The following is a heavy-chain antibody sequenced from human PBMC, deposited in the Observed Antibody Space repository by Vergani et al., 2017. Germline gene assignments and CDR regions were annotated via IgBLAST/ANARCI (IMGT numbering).Heavy chain of an antibody. CDR3: VRGPWERGGPLSGC. Sequence: QVQLQESGPGLLKPSETLSLTCTVSGYSISSGYYWGWIRQPPGKGLEWIGSISHSGYTFYSPSLKSRVSMSVDTSKNQFSLRVNSVTAADTAVYYYVRGPWERGGPLSGCWGRGTLVRVSS. CDR1: GYSISSGYY. V-gene: IGHV4-38-2*02. J-gene: IGHJ4*02. D-gene: IGHD1-26*01. CDR2: ISHSGYT.